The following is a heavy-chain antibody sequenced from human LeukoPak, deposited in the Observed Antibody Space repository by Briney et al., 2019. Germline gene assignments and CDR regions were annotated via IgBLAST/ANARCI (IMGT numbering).Heavy chain of an antibody. CDR2: INSDGSST. Sequence: GGSLRLSCAASGFTFSRYWMHWVRQAPGKVLVWVSRINSDGSSTSYADSVKGRFTISRDNAKNTLYLQMNSLRAEDTAVYYCARGGSWYTDAFDIWGQGTMVTVSS. V-gene: IGHV3-74*01. J-gene: IGHJ3*02. CDR1: GFTFSRYW. CDR3: ARGGSWYTDAFDI. D-gene: IGHD6-13*01.